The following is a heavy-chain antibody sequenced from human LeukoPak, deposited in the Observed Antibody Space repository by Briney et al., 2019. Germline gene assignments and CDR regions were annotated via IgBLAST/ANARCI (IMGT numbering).Heavy chain of an antibody. CDR3: ASNKGQWLFSD. J-gene: IGHJ4*02. CDR2: IYYSGST. Sequence: SETLSLTCTVSGGSISSYYWNWIRQSPGKGLEWIGNIYYSGSTNYNPSLKSRVTISVDTSKNQFSLRLSSVTAADTAVYYYASNKGQWLFSDWGQGTLVTVSS. CDR1: GGSISSYY. V-gene: IGHV4-59*08. D-gene: IGHD6-19*01.